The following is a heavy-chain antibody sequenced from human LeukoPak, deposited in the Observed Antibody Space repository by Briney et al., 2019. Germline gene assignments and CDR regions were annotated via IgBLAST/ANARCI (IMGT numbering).Heavy chain of an antibody. CDR3: ARQLVVVNEDF. D-gene: IGHD3-22*01. V-gene: IGHV3-48*03. CDR1: GFTFSNYE. J-gene: IGHJ4*02. Sequence: GGSLRLSCAASGFTFSNYEMNWVRQTPGKGLEWVSYISDHGKSRNYVDSVKGRFTISRDNAKNSLYLQMNSLRDEDTAVYYCARQLVVVNEDFWGQGTLVTVSS. CDR2: ISDHGKSR.